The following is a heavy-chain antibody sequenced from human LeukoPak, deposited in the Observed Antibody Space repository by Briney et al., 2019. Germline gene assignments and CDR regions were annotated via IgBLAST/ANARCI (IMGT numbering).Heavy chain of an antibody. D-gene: IGHD5-12*01. Sequence: GGSLRLSCAASGFTFSSFWMSWVRQAPGKGLEWVSAISGSGGSTYYADSVKGRFTISRDNSKNTLYLQMNSLRAEDTAVYYCAKDKIVATIGRHWFDPWGQGTLVTVSS. V-gene: IGHV3-23*01. CDR2: ISGSGGST. J-gene: IGHJ5*02. CDR3: AKDKIVATIGRHWFDP. CDR1: GFTFSSFW.